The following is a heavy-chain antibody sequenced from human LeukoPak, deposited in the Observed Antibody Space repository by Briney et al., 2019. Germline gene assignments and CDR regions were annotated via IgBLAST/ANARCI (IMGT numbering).Heavy chain of an antibody. V-gene: IGHV6-1*01. CDR2: TYYRSKWYF. Sequence: SQTLSLTCAISGDSVSSNSAAWNWIRQSPSRGLGWLGRTYYRSKWYFDYAVSVKSRITINPDTSKNQFSLKLRSVTAADTAVYYCARDSGTTGEVKFDPWGQGILVTVSS. CDR3: ARDSGTTGEVKFDP. J-gene: IGHJ5*02. D-gene: IGHD3-10*01. CDR1: GDSVSSNSAA.